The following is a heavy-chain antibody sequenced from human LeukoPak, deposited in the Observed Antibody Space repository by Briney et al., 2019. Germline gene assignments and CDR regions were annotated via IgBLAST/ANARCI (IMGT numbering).Heavy chain of an antibody. J-gene: IGHJ4*02. CDR1: GGSISSGDYY. D-gene: IGHD7-27*01. CDR3: ARGHNWGSTFDY. V-gene: IGHV4-30-4*01. CDR2: IYYSGST. Sequence: SETLSLTCTVSGGSISSGDYYWSWIRQPPGKGLEWIGYIYYSGSTYYNPSLKSRVTISVDTSKNQFSLKLSSVTAADTAVYYCARGHNWGSTFDYWGQGTLVTVSS.